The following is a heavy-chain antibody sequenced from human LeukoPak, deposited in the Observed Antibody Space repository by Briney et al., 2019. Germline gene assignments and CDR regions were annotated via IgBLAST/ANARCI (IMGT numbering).Heavy chain of an antibody. V-gene: IGHV1-2*02. CDR3: ATSAGDYRAGHYYYMGV. Sequence: ASVKVSCKASGYTFTGYYFHWVRQAPGQGLEWMGWINPNTAGTNYAQKFLGGVTLTWDTSISTAYMELTRLTSDDAAVYYCATSAGDYRAGHYYYMGVWGRGTSVTVSS. CDR2: INPNTAGT. J-gene: IGHJ6*03. CDR1: GYTFTGYY. D-gene: IGHD4-11*01.